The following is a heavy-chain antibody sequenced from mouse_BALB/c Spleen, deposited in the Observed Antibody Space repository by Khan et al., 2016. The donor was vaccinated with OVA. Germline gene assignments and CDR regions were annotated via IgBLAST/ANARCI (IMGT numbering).Heavy chain of an antibody. V-gene: IGHV1S41*01. J-gene: IGHJ4*01. D-gene: IGHD1-1*01. CDR3: ARSNYYGSSLYAMVY. Sequence: DLVKPGASVKLSCKASGYTFTSYWINWIKQRPGQGLEWIGRIAPGSGSAYYNEMFQGKATLTVDTSSSTAYFQLNSLSSEDSAVYFCARSNYYGSSLYAMVYWGQGTSVTVSS. CDR2: IAPGSGSA. CDR1: GYTFTSYW.